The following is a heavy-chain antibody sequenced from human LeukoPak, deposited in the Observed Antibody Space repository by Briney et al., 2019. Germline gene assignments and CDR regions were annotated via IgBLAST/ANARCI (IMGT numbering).Heavy chain of an antibody. J-gene: IGHJ4*02. D-gene: IGHD2-21*02. CDR2: ISSSSSYI. CDR1: GFTFSSYS. V-gene: IGHV3-21*01. Sequence: GGSLRLSCAASGFTFSSYSMNWVRQAPGKGLEWVSSISSSSSYIYYADSVKGRFTISRDNAKNSLYLQMNSLRAEDTAVYYCARDRGDCGGDCHHFDYWGQGTLVTVSS. CDR3: ARDRGDCGGDCHHFDY.